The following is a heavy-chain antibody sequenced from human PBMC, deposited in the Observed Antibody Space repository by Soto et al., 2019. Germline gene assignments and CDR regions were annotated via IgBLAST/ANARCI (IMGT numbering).Heavy chain of an antibody. CDR2: LNPNSGKT. J-gene: IGHJ4*02. Sequence: GASVKVSCKASGYAFSCFDITWVRQATGRGLEWMGWLNPNSGKTGFAPKFQGRITMTSDTSTSTAYMELTSLKSDDSAIYYCARQVSVVPDFWGQGTLVTVSS. CDR3: ARQVSVVPDF. CDR1: GYAFSCFD. V-gene: IGHV1-8*02.